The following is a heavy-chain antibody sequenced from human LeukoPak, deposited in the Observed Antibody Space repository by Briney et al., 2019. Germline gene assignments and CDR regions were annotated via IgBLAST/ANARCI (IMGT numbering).Heavy chain of an antibody. Sequence: ASVKVSYKASGGTFSSYAISWVGQAPGQGLEWMGGIIPIFGTANYAQKFQGRVTITTDESTSTAYMELSSLRSEDTAVYYCARVLDPYNWFDPWGQGTLVTVSS. CDR1: GGTFSSYA. CDR3: ARVLDPYNWFDP. D-gene: IGHD3/OR15-3a*01. CDR2: IIPIFGTA. V-gene: IGHV1-69*05. J-gene: IGHJ5*02.